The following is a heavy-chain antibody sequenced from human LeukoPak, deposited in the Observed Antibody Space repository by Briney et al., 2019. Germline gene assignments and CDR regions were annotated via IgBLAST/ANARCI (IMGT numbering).Heavy chain of an antibody. Sequence: ASVKVSCKASGYTFTGYYMHWVRQAPGQGLEWMGWINPNSGGTNYAQKFQGWVTITRDTSISTAYMELSRLRSGDTAVYYCARASALDYDRHRFDPWGQGTLVTVSS. CDR2: INPNSGGT. D-gene: IGHD3-9*01. CDR1: GYTFTGYY. CDR3: ARASALDYDRHRFDP. V-gene: IGHV1-2*04. J-gene: IGHJ5*02.